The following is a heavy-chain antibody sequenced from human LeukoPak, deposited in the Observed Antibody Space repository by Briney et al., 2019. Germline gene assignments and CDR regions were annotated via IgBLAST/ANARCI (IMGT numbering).Heavy chain of an antibody. V-gene: IGHV3-74*01. CDR3: ARGSGIITGIDE. CDR2: IKDDGSHT. J-gene: IGHJ4*02. Sequence: GGSLRLSCAASGFTFSSHWMHWVRQAPGKGLVWVSRIKDDGSHTNYADSVKGGFTISRDNAKNTLSLQMNSLRAEDTAVYYCARGSGIITGIDEWGQGTLVTVSS. CDR1: GFTFSSHW. D-gene: IGHD6-25*01.